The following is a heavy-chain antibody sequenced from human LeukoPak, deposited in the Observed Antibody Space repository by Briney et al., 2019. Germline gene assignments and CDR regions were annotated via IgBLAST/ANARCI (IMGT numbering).Heavy chain of an antibody. CDR3: AKGGWIQLNY. CDR2: ISGSGGST. V-gene: IGHV3-23*01. D-gene: IGHD5-18*01. J-gene: IGHJ4*02. CDR1: GFTFSSYA. Sequence: GGSLRLSCAASGFTFSSYAMSWVRQAPGKGLEWVLAISGSGGSTYYADSVRGRFTISRDNSKNTLYLQMNSLRAEDTAVYYCAKGGWIQLNYWGQGTLVTVSS.